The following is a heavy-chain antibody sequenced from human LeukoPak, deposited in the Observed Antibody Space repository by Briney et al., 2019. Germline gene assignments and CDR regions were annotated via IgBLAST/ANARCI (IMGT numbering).Heavy chain of an antibody. CDR2: XXSGGST. D-gene: IGHD3-22*01. CDR1: GFIVXSNY. V-gene: IGHV3-53*01. J-gene: IGHJ3*02. Sequence: GGSLRLSCAASGFIVXSNYMSWVRQAPGKGXEXXXXXXSGGSTXXXXXXKXXXXXSXXXSKXTLXLXMNSLRAEDTAVYYCAXGRAEGYYDSSDDAFDIWGQGTMVTVSS. CDR3: AXGRAEGYYDSSDDAFDI.